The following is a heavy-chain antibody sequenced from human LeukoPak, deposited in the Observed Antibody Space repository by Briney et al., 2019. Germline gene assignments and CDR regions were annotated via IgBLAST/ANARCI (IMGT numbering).Heavy chain of an antibody. CDR3: AKDAQRGFDYSNSLEY. D-gene: IGHD4-11*01. J-gene: IGHJ4*02. V-gene: IGHV3-33*03. CDR2: IWSDGTEK. Sequence: PGGSLRLSCAASGFTYNHYGMHWVGQAPGKGLEWVAVIWSDGTEKYYADAVKGRFTVSRDDSRNTLYLQMNSLRGEDTAVYYCAKDAQRGFDYSNSLEYWGQGTLVTVSS. CDR1: GFTYNHYG.